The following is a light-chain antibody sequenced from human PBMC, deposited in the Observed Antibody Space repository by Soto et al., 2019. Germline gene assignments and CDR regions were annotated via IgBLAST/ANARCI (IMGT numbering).Light chain of an antibody. J-gene: IGKJ4*02. Sequence: DIQMTQSPSSLSASVGDRVTITCRASQRISNYLAWYQQKPGKVPTLLIYAASTLQSGIPSRFSGSGSGTDFTLTISSLQPEDVATYCCQQYNSAPLTFGGGTKVEIK. CDR3: QQYNSAPLT. CDR2: AAS. CDR1: QRISNY. V-gene: IGKV1-27*01.